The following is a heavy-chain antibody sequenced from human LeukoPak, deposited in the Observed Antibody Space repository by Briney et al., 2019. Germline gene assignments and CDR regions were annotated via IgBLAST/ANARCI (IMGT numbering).Heavy chain of an antibody. V-gene: IGHV4-4*07. CDR2: IYTSGST. J-gene: IGHJ6*02. D-gene: IGHD3-3*01. CDR1: GGSIRSYY. Sequence: PSETLSLTCTVSGGSIRSYYWSWIRQPAGKGLDWIGRIYTSGSTNYNPSLKSRVTMSVDTSKNQFSLKLSSVTAADTAVYYCASFWSGPYYYYGMDVWGQGTTVTVSS. CDR3: ASFWSGPYYYYGMDV.